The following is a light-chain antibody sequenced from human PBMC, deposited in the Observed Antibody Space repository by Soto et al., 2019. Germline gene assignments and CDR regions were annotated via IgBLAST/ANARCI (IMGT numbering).Light chain of an antibody. CDR1: QSVSRN. CDR3: NPYNSWPLLT. Sequence: RLSPGGPCVALRERATRSCRASQSVSRNLAWYQQKPGQAPRILIYGASTRVTGIPDRFSGSGSGTEFTLTITTLQSQNFAVYYSNPYNSWPLLTFGEGTKVEIK. CDR2: GAS. V-gene: IGKV3-15*01. J-gene: IGKJ4*01.